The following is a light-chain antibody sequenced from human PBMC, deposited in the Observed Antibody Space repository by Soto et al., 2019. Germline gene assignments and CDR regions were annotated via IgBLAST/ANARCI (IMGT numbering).Light chain of an antibody. CDR1: QSVSTSF. Sequence: EIVLTQSPGTLSLSPGDRATLSCRASQSVSTSFLAWYQQTPGQAPRLLIYCTSSRATGIPARFSGSGSGTDFTLTISRLEPEDFAVYYCHRFDSSLTCGQGTTVEIK. J-gene: IGKJ1*01. CDR2: CTS. V-gene: IGKV3-20*01. CDR3: HRFDSSLT.